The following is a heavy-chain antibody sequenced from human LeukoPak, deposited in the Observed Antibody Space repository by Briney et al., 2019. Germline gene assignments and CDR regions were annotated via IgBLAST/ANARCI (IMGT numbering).Heavy chain of an antibody. CDR1: GYTFTANY. V-gene: IGHV1-2*02. J-gene: IGHJ3*02. Sequence: GASVKVSFKTSGYTFTANYMQWVRQAPGQGLEWMGWLNPNSGATKYAQKFQGRVTMTRDTSINTAYMELSRLTSDDTAVYYCARYRCKTTSGCGDTDAFDTWGQGTMVTVSS. CDR2: LNPNSGAT. CDR3: ARYRCKTTSGCGDTDAFDT. D-gene: IGHD2/OR15-2a*01.